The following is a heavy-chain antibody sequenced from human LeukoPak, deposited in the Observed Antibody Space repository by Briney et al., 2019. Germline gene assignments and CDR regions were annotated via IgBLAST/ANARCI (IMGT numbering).Heavy chain of an antibody. CDR1: GFTFSSYA. Sequence: GGSLRLSCAASGFTFSSYAMSWVRQTPGKGLEWVSAISGSGGSTYYADSVKGRFTISRDNTKNTLYLQMNSLRAEDTAVYYCAMAYDFWSGSLTWGQGTLVTVSS. V-gene: IGHV3-23*01. CDR3: AMAYDFWSGSLT. J-gene: IGHJ5*02. CDR2: ISGSGGST. D-gene: IGHD3-3*01.